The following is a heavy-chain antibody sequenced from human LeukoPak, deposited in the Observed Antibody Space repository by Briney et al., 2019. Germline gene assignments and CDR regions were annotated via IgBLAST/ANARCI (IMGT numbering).Heavy chain of an antibody. Sequence: GGSLRLSCAASGFAFSDYYMGWLRRAPGHGLEWVAYIYSDGRNNYYADSVKGPFTIYRSNATNSLSLQMHSSRAEDTAVYYCVKEYFGKLAPWGQGTLVVVSS. J-gene: IGHJ5*02. V-gene: IGHV3-11*04. CDR3: VKEYFGKLAP. CDR1: GFAFSDYY. D-gene: IGHD3-10*01. CDR2: IYSDGRNN.